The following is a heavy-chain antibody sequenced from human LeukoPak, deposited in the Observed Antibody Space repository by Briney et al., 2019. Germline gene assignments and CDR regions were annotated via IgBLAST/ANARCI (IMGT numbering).Heavy chain of an antibody. D-gene: IGHD3-10*01. J-gene: IGHJ5*02. V-gene: IGHV4-59*12. CDR1: GGSISSYY. CDR2: IYYSGST. Sequence: SETPSLTCTVSGGSISSYYWSWIRQPPGKGLEWIGCIYYSGSTNHNPSLKSRVTISVDTSKNQFSLKLSSVTAADTAVYYCARDRSDGSGADWFDPWGQGTLVTVSS. CDR3: ARDRSDGSGADWFDP.